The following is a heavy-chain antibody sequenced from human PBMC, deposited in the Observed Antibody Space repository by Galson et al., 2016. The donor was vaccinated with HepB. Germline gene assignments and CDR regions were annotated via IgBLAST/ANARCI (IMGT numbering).Heavy chain of an antibody. Sequence: SLRLSCAASGFTFSTYGMHWVRQAPGKGLVWVAVIWHDGSNKYYADSVKGRFTISRDSSTLYLQMNSLRAEDTAVYYCARDRLASGNHLDYWGQGTLVTVSS. CDR3: ARDRLASGNHLDY. CDR2: IWHDGSNK. D-gene: IGHD4-23*01. CDR1: GFTFSTYG. J-gene: IGHJ4*02. V-gene: IGHV3-33*01.